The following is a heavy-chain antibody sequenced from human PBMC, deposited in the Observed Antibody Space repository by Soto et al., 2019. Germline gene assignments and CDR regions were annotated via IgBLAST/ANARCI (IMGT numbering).Heavy chain of an antibody. CDR1: GDTFSTYI. D-gene: IGHD6-13*01. Sequence: QEQLVQSGAEVKKPGSSVKVSCKASGDTFSTYIISWVRQAPGQGLERMGGIIPIFGTTNYAQKFQGRVTITADESTNTAYMELSSLRSEDTAVYYCARDPDYSSSWSGLNWGQGTLVTVSS. J-gene: IGHJ4*02. CDR3: ARDPDYSSSWSGLN. V-gene: IGHV1-69*01. CDR2: IIPIFGTT.